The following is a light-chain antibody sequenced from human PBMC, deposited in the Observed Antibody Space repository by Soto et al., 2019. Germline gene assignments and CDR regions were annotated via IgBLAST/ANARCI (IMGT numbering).Light chain of an antibody. CDR3: QQYGSSSYT. V-gene: IGKV3-20*01. Sequence: DIVLTQSPGTLSLSPGERATLSCRASQSVSRSYLAWYQQKPGQAPRILIYGASSRATGIPDRISGSGSGTDFTLTISRLEPEDFAEYYCQQYGSSSYTFGQGTKLEIK. CDR1: QSVSRSY. CDR2: GAS. J-gene: IGKJ2*01.